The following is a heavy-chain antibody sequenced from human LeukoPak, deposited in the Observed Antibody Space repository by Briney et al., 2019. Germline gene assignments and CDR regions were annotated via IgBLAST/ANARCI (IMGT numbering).Heavy chain of an antibody. CDR3: AKDMGYTFGHAFDY. J-gene: IGHJ4*02. V-gene: IGHV3-30-3*01. CDR2: TSNDGINK. CDR1: VFTFCDYN. D-gene: IGHD5-18*01. Sequence: GGSLRLSCAASVFTFCDYNMHWVRQAPGQGLEWVSLTSNDGINKYYAVSVKGRFTISRDNTKNTLYLQMNSLRTEDTAVYYCAKDMGYTFGHAFDYWGQGTLVTVSS.